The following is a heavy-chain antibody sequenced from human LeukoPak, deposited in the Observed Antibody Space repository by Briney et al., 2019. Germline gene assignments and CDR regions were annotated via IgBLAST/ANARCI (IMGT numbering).Heavy chain of an antibody. CDR2: ISSSGSTI. Sequence: GGSLRLSCAASGFTFSSYEMNWVRQAPGKGLEWVSYISSSGSTIYYADSVKGRFTITRDNAKNTLSLQMNSLRAEDTAVYYCAKDLPPYYFDYWGQGTLVTVSS. CDR1: GFTFSSYE. V-gene: IGHV3-48*03. D-gene: IGHD5/OR15-5a*01. J-gene: IGHJ4*02. CDR3: AKDLPPYYFDY.